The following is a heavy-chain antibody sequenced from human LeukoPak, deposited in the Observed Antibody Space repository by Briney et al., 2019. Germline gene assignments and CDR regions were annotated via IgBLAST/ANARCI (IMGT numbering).Heavy chain of an antibody. Sequence: GGSLRLSCAASGFTFSSYWMSWVRQAPGKGLEWVANIKQDGSEKYYVDSVKGRFTIPRDNAKNSLYLQMNSLRAEDTAVYYCVAYCSSTSCYFKGAFDIWGQGTMVTVSS. CDR3: VAYCSSTSCYFKGAFDI. D-gene: IGHD2-2*01. CDR2: IKQDGSEK. V-gene: IGHV3-7*01. CDR1: GFTFSSYW. J-gene: IGHJ3*02.